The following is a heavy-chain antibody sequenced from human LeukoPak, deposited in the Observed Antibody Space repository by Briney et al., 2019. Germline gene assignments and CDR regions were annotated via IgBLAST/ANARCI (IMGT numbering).Heavy chain of an antibody. V-gene: IGHV1-2*02. CDR2: INPNSGDT. Sequence: GASVKVSCKASGYTFTGYYMHWVRQAPGQGLEWMGWINPNSGDTSYAQKFQGRVTMTRDTSISTAYMELSTLRSDDTAVYYCARGPSHGAFDIWGQGTMVTVSS. CDR1: GYTFTGYY. J-gene: IGHJ3*02. CDR3: ARGPSHGAFDI.